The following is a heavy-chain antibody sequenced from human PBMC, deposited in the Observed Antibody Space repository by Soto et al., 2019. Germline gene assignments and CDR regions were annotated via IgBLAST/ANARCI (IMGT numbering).Heavy chain of an antibody. CDR3: ARHTYSSGWFSDY. Sequence: SATLSLTCTVSGGSISSSSYYWGWIRQPPGKGLEWIGSIYYSGSTYYNPSLKSRVTISVDTSKNQFSLKLSSVTAADTAVYYCARHTYSSGWFSDYLGQGTLVTVSS. CDR1: GGSISSSSYY. V-gene: IGHV4-39*01. CDR2: IYYSGST. D-gene: IGHD6-19*01. J-gene: IGHJ4*02.